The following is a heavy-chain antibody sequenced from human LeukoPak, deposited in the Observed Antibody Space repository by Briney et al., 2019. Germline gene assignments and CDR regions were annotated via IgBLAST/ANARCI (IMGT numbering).Heavy chain of an antibody. J-gene: IGHJ4*02. D-gene: IGHD6-19*01. CDR1: GFTFSSYG. CDR3: ARAKDIAVAGNYFDY. Sequence: GGSLRLSCAASGFTFSSYGIHWVRQAPGKGLEWVAVISHDGTNKYYADSVKGRSTISRDNSKNTLCLQMNSLRAEDTAVYYCARAKDIAVAGNYFDYWGQGTLVTVSS. V-gene: IGHV3-30*03. CDR2: ISHDGTNK.